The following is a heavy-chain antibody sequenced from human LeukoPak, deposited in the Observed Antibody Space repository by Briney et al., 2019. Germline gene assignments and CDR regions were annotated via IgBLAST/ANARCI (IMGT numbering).Heavy chain of an antibody. CDR3: ACRPGDPDY. D-gene: IGHD4-17*01. Sequence: RGSLRLSCAAPGFTFSTYAVNRVPQTPAKGLDWVTVISYDGINKYYADSVKGRFTIFRDDSKNTLYVQMNSLIPEDTAVYYCACRPGDPDYWGQGTLVTVSS. J-gene: IGHJ4*02. CDR1: GFTFSTYA. CDR2: ISYDGINK. V-gene: IGHV3-30-3*01.